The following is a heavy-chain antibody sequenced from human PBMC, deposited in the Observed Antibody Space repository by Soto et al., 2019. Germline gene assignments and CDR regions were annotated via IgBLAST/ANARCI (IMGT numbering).Heavy chain of an antibody. D-gene: IGHD5-18*01. Sequence: SETLSVTCTVSGGSVTSDEDYWTWIRQSPGKGLEWIGYTSNSGSTGYNPSLKTRLSMSVDRSKNQFTLRLTSVTAADTAVYFCATESGSTYGYFDHWGQGTQVTVSS. CDR2: TSNSGST. J-gene: IGHJ4*02. V-gene: IGHV4-30-4*01. CDR1: GGSVTSDEDY. CDR3: ATESGSTYGYFDH.